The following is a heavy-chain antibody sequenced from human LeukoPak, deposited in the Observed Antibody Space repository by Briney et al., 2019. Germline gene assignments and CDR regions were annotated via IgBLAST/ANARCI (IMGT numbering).Heavy chain of an antibody. CDR2: IYYSGST. Sequence: PSETLSLTCTVSGGPISSYYWSWIRQPPGKGLEWIGYIYYSGSTNYNPSLKSRVTISVDTSKNQFSLKLSSVTAADTAVYYCARGGSGWPYYFDYWGQGTLVTVSS. CDR3: ARGGSGWPYYFDY. CDR1: GGPISSYY. D-gene: IGHD6-19*01. J-gene: IGHJ4*02. V-gene: IGHV4-59*01.